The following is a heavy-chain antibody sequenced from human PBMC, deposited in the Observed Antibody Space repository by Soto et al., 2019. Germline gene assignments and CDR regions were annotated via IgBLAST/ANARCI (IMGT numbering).Heavy chain of an antibody. J-gene: IGHJ4*02. CDR3: ARRFFGGAYPSYFDY. CDR2: IYYSGST. D-gene: IGHD2-15*01. Sequence: PSDTLSLTCTVSGGSISISAYYWDWILHPPGKGLEWIASIYYSGSTYYNPSLKSRVTISVDTSKNQFSLQLRSVTAADTALYYCARRFFGGAYPSYFDYWGQGTLVTVSS. CDR1: GGSISISAYY. V-gene: IGHV4-39*01.